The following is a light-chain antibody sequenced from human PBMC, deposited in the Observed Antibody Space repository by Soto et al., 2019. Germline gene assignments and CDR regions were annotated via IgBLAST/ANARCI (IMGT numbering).Light chain of an antibody. J-gene: IGKJ2*01. Sequence: DIQMTQSPSSLSASVGDRVTITCRASQTFNKFLNWYQQKPGKAPKLLIYAASSLQGGVPSRFSGSGSGTDFTLTISSLQPEDFATYYCQQSYRTPYTFDQGTKLEIK. CDR2: AAS. V-gene: IGKV1-39*01. CDR3: QQSYRTPYT. CDR1: QTFNKF.